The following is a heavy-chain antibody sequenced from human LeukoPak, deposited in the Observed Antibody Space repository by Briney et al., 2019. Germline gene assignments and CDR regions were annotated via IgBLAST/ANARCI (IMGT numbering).Heavy chain of an antibody. J-gene: IGHJ4*02. D-gene: IGHD2-2*01. V-gene: IGHV3-23*01. Sequence: PGGSLRLSCAASGFTFSSDAMSWVRQGPGKGLEWVSAISGSGGSTYYADSVKGRFTISRDNSKNTLYLQMNSLRAEDTAVYYCAKRYCSSTSCYYDYWGQGTLVTVSS. CDR3: AKRYCSSTSCYYDY. CDR2: ISGSGGST. CDR1: GFTFSSDA.